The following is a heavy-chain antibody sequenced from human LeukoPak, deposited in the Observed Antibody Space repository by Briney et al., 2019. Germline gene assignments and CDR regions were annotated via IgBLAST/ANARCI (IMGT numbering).Heavy chain of an antibody. V-gene: IGHV4-59*08. CDR3: ARASYSYDINGWVPFDY. J-gene: IGHJ4*02. Sequence: SETLSLTCTVSGGSISSYYWSWIRQPPGKGLDWIGYIYQSGSTNYNPSLKSRVTISGDTSKNQFSLRLSSVTAADTAVYYCARASYSYDINGWVPFDYWGQGTLVTVSS. CDR1: GGSISSYY. D-gene: IGHD3-22*01. CDR2: IYQSGST.